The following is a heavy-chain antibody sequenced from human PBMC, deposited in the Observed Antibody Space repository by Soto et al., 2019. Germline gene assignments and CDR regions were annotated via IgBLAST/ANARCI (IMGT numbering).Heavy chain of an antibody. CDR2: IIPIPGTA. V-gene: IGHV1-69*01. CDR3: VRSQGSSTSLEIYYYYYYGMDV. Sequence: QVQLVQSGAEVKKPGSSVKVSCKASGVTSGSYAISWVRQAPGQGLEWMGGIIPIPGTANYAQKFQGRVTIAADESTSTAYMELSSLRSEDTAVYYCVRSQGSSTSLEIYYYYYYGMDVWGQGTTVTVSS. CDR1: GVTSGSYA. D-gene: IGHD2-2*01. J-gene: IGHJ6*02.